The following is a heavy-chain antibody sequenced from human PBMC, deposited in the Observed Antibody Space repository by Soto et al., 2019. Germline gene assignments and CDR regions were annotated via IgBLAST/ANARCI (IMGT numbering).Heavy chain of an antibody. J-gene: IGHJ3*01. CDR1: GDSVSRNSVA. CDR2: TYYTSTWYN. CDR3: AREFRNAFDF. Sequence: QVQLQQSGPGLVKPSQTLSLTCAISGDSVSRNSVAWNWIRQSPSRGFEWLGRTYYTSTWYNDYAVSVKSRITIKPDTSKNQVSLQLNSVTPEDTAVYYCAREFRNAFDFWGQGTMVTVSS. V-gene: IGHV6-1*01.